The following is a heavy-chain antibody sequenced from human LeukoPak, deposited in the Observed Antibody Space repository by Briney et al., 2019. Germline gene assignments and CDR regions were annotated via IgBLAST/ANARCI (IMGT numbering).Heavy chain of an antibody. CDR1: GYTLTNYD. V-gene: IGHV1-18*01. CDR2: ISTHNGNT. D-gene: IGHD4/OR15-4a*01. CDR3: ARLAYGANYIDF. Sequence: ASVKVPCKASGYTLTNYDITWVRQAPGQGLEWMGWISTHNGNTNYAQNLRGRVTMTTDTSTSTAYMELRSLKSDDTAVYYCARLAYGANYIDFWGQGTLVTVSS. J-gene: IGHJ4*02.